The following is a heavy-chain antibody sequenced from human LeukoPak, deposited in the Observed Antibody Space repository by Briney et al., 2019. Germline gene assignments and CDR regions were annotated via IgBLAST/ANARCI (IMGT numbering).Heavy chain of an antibody. V-gene: IGHV4-34*01. J-gene: IGHJ6*02. Sequence: SETLSLTCAVYGGSFSGYYWSWIRQPPGKGLEWIGEINHSGSTNYNPSLKSRVTISVDTSKNQLSLKLSSVTAADTAVYYCARARYSYGPRVDRGMDVWGQGTTVTVSS. CDR2: INHSGST. CDR3: ARARYSYGPRVDRGMDV. D-gene: IGHD5-18*01. CDR1: GGSFSGYY.